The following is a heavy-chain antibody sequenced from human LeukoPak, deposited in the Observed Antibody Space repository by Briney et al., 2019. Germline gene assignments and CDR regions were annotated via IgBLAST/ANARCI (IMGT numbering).Heavy chain of an antibody. CDR2: IIPIFGTA. CDR1: GGTFSSYA. CDR3: ASRHPPYCSSTSCYKDYYYYYMEV. D-gene: IGHD2-2*02. V-gene: IGHV1-69*13. J-gene: IGHJ6*03. Sequence: GASVKVSCKASGGTFSSYAISWVRQAPGQGLEWMGGIIPIFGTANYAQKFQGRVTITADESTSTAYMELSSLRSEDTAVYYCASRHPPYCSSTSCYKDYYYYYMEVWGKGTTVTVSS.